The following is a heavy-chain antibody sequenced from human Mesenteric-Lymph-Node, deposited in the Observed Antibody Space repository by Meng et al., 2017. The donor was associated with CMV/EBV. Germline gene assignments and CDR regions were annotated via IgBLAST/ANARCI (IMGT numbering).Heavy chain of an antibody. D-gene: IGHD2/OR15-2a*01. Sequence: GSLRLSCTVSGGSVSSGNYYWSWIRQPPGKGLEWIGNIYYTGITNYNPSLKGRVSVSIDTVRAHFSLSVTSVTAADTAFYYCARVPYSTGQFYQGPPRYLDLWGLGTLVTVSS. J-gene: IGHJ2*01. CDR2: IYYTGIT. V-gene: IGHV4-61*03. CDR3: ARVPYSTGQFYQGPPRYLDL. CDR1: GGSVSSGNYY.